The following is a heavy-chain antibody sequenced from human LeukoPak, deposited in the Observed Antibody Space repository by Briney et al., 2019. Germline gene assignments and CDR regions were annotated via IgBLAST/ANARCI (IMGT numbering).Heavy chain of an antibody. D-gene: IGHD6-19*01. CDR2: INPNSGGT. J-gene: IGHJ1*01. CDR1: GYTFTGYY. CDR3: ARGSGSGWSEYFQH. Sequence: ASVKVSCKASGYTFTGYYMHWVRQAPGQGLEWMGWINPNSGGTNYAQKFQGWVTMTRDTSISTAYMELSRLRSDDTAVYYCARGSGSGWSEYFQHWGQGTPVTVSS. V-gene: IGHV1-2*04.